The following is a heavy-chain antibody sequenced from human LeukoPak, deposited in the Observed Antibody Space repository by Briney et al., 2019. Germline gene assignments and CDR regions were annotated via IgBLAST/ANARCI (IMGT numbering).Heavy chain of an antibody. J-gene: IGHJ6*02. CDR2: IYYSGSI. D-gene: IGHD3-3*01. Sequence: SETLSLTCTVSGGSISSYYWSWIRQPPGKGLEWIGYIYYSGSINYNPSLKSRVTISVDTSKNQFSLKLSSVTAADTAVYYCARGFHYDFWSGYLDPYYYGMDVWGQGTTVTVSS. CDR3: ARGFHYDFWSGYLDPYYYGMDV. V-gene: IGHV4-59*01. CDR1: GGSISSYY.